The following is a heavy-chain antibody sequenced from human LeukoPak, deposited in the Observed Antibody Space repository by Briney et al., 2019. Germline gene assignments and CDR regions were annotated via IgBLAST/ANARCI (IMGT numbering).Heavy chain of an antibody. V-gene: IGHV4-39*01. J-gene: IGHJ4*02. CDR2: MYYDGRS. CDR1: GGSINSGTFY. CDR3: ARRSDSGSDDGEDYFDY. Sequence: SETLSLACTVSGGSINSGTFYWGWIRQPPGKGLEWIESMYYDGRSYYNPSLKSRVTTSVDTSKNQFSLKLTSVTAADTAVYFCARRSDSGSDDGEDYFDYWGQGTLVTVSS. D-gene: IGHD1-26*01.